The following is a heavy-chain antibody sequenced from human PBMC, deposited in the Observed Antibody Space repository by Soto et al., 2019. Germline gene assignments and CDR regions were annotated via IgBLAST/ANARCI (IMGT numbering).Heavy chain of an antibody. CDR1: GFTFSDSA. D-gene: IGHD6-19*01. J-gene: IGHJ4*02. V-gene: IGHV3-73*02. CDR3: GRPGSGWDNYYFES. Sequence: EVQLVESGGGLVQPGGSLKLSCVASGFTFSDSAMHWVRQASGKGLEWVGRIRSRAYNYATAYAASVNGRFTISRDESKNAAYLQMNSLNTDDTGVYYCGRPGSGWDNYYFESWGQGTLVTVSS. CDR2: IRSRAYNYAT.